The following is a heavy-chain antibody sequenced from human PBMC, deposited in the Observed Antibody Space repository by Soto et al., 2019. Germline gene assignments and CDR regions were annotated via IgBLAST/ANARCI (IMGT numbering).Heavy chain of an antibody. V-gene: IGHV4-34*01. D-gene: IGHD3-10*01. CDR3: ARGLILWFGELSRRGGYYYYMDV. Sequence: SETLSLTCAVYGGSFSGYYWSWIRQPPGKGLEWIGEIKHSGSTNYNPSLKSRVTISVDTSNNQFSLKLNSVTAADTAVYYCARGLILWFGELSRRGGYYYYMDVWGKGTTVTVSS. CDR1: GGSFSGYY. J-gene: IGHJ6*03. CDR2: IKHSGST.